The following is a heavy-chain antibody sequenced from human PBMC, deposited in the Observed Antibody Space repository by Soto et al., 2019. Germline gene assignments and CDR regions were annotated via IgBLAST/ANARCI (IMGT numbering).Heavy chain of an antibody. CDR2: ISGSGGST. CDR3: AKGSWTEWLFAAIDY. Sequence: PGWSLRLSCAASGLIFSDYAMSWVRQAPGKGLEWVSAISGSGGSTYYADSVKGRFTISRDNSKNTQYLQMNSLRAEDTAVYYCAKGSWTEWLFAAIDYWGQGTLVTVSS. V-gene: IGHV3-23*01. J-gene: IGHJ4*02. CDR1: GLIFSDYA. D-gene: IGHD3-3*01.